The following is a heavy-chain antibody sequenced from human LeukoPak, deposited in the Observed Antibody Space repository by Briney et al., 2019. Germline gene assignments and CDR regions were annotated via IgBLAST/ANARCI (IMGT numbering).Heavy chain of an antibody. CDR2: ISYDGSNK. Sequence: GGSLRLSCAASGFTFSSYVMHWVRQAPGKGLEWVAVISYDGSNKYYADSVKGRFTISRDNSKNTLYLQMNSLRAEDTAVYYCAKDRNYFDYWGQGTLVTVSS. CDR3: AKDRNYFDY. J-gene: IGHJ4*02. CDR1: GFTFSSYV. V-gene: IGHV3-30*18.